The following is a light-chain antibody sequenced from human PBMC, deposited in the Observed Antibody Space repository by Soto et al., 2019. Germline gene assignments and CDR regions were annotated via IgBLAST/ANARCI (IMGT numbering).Light chain of an antibody. CDR1: QDSSND. CDR3: LQYNDYPYT. CDR2: AAS. V-gene: IGKV1-17*01. Sequence: DIQMPQSPPSLSASVGDRVTITCRVNQDSSNDLGWYQQNPWKAPKRLIYAASSLQSGVPSRFSGSGSGTAFTLTISSLQPEDFATDVCLQYNDYPYTFGQGTKLEF. J-gene: IGKJ2*01.